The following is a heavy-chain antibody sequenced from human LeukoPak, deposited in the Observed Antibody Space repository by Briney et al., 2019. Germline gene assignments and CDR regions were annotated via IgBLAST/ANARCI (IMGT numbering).Heavy chain of an antibody. D-gene: IGHD3-10*01. Sequence: SQTLSLTCVVFGDSISSGAYSWSWPRQPPGKGLEWIGYIFHSGSTFYNPSLKSRVTISVDNSKNQFSLRLSSVTAADTAVYYCARELWFANAPGSWLDPWGQGTLVTVSS. CDR2: IFHSGST. CDR3: ARELWFANAPGSWLDP. V-gene: IGHV4-30-2*01. J-gene: IGHJ5*02. CDR1: GDSISSGAYS.